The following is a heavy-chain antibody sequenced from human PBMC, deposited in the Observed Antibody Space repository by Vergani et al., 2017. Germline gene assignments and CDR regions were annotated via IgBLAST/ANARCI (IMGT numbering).Heavy chain of an antibody. CDR2: IIPIFGTA. V-gene: IGHV1-69*01. CDR3: ARGLRIRGGGGQYFQH. CDR1: GGTFSSYA. Sequence: QVQLVQSGAEVKKPGSSVKVSCKASGGTFSSYAISWVRQAPGQGLEWMGGIIPIFGTANYAQKFQGRVTITADESTSTAYMELSSLRSEDPAVYYCARGLRIRGGGGQYFQHWGQGTLVTVSS. J-gene: IGHJ1*01. D-gene: IGHD2-15*01.